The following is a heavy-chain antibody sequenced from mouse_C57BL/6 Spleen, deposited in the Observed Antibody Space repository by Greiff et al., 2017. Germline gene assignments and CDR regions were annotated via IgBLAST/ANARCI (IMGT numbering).Heavy chain of an antibody. Sequence: QVQLQQPGAELVMPGASVKLSCKASGYTFTSYWMHWVKQRPGQGLEWIGEIDPSDSYTKYNQKFKGKSTLTVDKSSSTAYMQLSSLTSADSAVYYCARSGYRYYFDYWGQGTTLTVSS. D-gene: IGHD5-1-1*01. V-gene: IGHV1-69*01. J-gene: IGHJ2*01. CDR3: ARSGYRYYFDY. CDR1: GYTFTSYW. CDR2: IDPSDSYT.